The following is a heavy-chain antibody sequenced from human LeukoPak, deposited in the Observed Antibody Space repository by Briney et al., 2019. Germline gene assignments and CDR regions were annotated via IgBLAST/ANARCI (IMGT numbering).Heavy chain of an antibody. CDR1: GGSISSGSYY. D-gene: IGHD3-3*01. CDR3: ARVVFWIGYYYYYYMDV. V-gene: IGHV4-61*02. Sequence: SQTLSLTCTVSGGSISSGSYYWSWIRQPAGKGLEWIGRIYTSGSTNYNPSLKSRVTISVDTSKNQFSLKLSSVTAADTAVYYCARVVFWIGYYYYYYMDVWGKGTTVTVSS. CDR2: IYTSGST. J-gene: IGHJ6*03.